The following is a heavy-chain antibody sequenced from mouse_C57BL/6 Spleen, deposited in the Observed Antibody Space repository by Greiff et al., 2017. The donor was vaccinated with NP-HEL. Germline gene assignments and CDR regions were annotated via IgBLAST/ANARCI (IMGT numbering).Heavy chain of an antibody. CDR3: ATITTAVGRYFDV. CDR1: GFTFSDYG. CDR2: ISSGSSTI. D-gene: IGHD1-1*01. V-gene: IGHV5-17*01. J-gene: IGHJ1*03. Sequence: EVHLVESGGGLVKPGGSLKLSCAASGFTFSDYGMHWVRQAPEKGLEWVAYISSGSSTIYYADTVKGRFTISRDNAKNTLFLQMTSLRSEDTAMYYCATITTAVGRYFDVWGTGTTVTVSS.